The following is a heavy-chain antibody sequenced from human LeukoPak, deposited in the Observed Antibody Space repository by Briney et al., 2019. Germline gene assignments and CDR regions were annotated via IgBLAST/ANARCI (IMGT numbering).Heavy chain of an antibody. Sequence: SVKVSCKASGFTFTSSAVQWVRQARGQRLEWIGWIVVGSGNTNYAQKFQERVTITRDMSTSTAYMELSSLRSEDTAVYYCAAGNYYDFWSGYLAHYYYGMDVWGQGTTVTVSS. CDR1: GFTFTSSA. CDR3: AAGNYYDFWSGYLAHYYYGMDV. D-gene: IGHD3-3*01. V-gene: IGHV1-58*01. CDR2: IVVGSGNT. J-gene: IGHJ6*02.